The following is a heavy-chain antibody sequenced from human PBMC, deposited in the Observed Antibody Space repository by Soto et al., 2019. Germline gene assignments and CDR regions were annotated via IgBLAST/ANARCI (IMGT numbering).Heavy chain of an antibody. J-gene: IGHJ6*02. V-gene: IGHV4-31*03. CDR3: ARRGGSSSGYYYYAMDV. D-gene: IGHD6-6*01. CDR2: IYSNGDT. Sequence: LSLTCSVSSDSMNSGGYYWSWIRQHPGKGLEWIGYIYSNGDTYYNPSLKSRVTISVDTSKNQFSLNLTSVTAADTAVYYCARRGGSSSGYYYYAMDVWGQGTTVTVSS. CDR1: SDSMNSGGYY.